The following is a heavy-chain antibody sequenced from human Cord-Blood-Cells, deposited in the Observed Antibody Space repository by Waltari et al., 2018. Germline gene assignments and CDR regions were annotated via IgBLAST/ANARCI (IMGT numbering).Heavy chain of an antibody. J-gene: IGHJ3*02. Sequence: QVQLVQSGAEVKKPGSSVKVSCKASGGTFSSYAISWVRQAPGQGLEWMGGVSHILGIANYAQECEGRVTMTADESTSTAYVGRSSLRAEETAVDYCARPRIVGATRDAFDIWGQGTMVTVSS. CDR2: VSHILGIA. CDR1: GGTFSSYA. CDR3: ARPRIVGATRDAFDI. D-gene: IGHD1-26*01. V-gene: IGHV1-69*04.